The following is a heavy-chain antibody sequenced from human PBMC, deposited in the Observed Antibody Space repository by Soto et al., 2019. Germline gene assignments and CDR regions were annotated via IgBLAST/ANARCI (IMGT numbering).Heavy chain of an antibody. Sequence: GSLRLSCAAFGFSFANYAMSWVRQAPGKGLEWVSSISRTGDSAYYADSVKGRFAISRDRSKNRLSLQMNSLRVEDTAVYYCAKGPDGSGYYHNWFDSWGQGTLVTVSS. CDR2: ISRTGDSA. CDR1: GFSFANYA. CDR3: AKGPDGSGYYHNWFDS. D-gene: IGHD3-22*01. V-gene: IGHV3-23*01. J-gene: IGHJ5*01.